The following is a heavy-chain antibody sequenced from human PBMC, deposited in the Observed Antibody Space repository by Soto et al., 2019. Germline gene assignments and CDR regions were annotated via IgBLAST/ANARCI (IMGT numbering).Heavy chain of an antibody. D-gene: IGHD2-15*01. CDR2: IYYSGST. CDR1: GGSISSYY. Sequence: SETLSLTCTASGGSISSYYWTLIRQPPGKGLEWIGYIYYSGSTNYNPSLKSRVTISVDTSKNQFSLKLSSVTAADTAVYYCARDYCSGGSCYSDYWGQGTLVTVSS. J-gene: IGHJ4*02. V-gene: IGHV4-59*01. CDR3: ARDYCSGGSCYSDY.